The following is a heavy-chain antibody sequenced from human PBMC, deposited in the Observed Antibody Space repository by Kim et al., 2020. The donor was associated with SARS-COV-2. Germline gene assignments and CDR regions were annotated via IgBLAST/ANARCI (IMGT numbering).Heavy chain of an antibody. CDR2: INPNSGGT. CDR1: GYTFTGYY. V-gene: IGHV1-2*02. D-gene: IGHD6-19*01. J-gene: IGHJ4*02. Sequence: ASVKVSCKASGYTFTGYYMHWVRQAPGQGLEWMGWINPNSGGTNYAQKFQGRVTMTRDTSISTAYMELSRLRSDDTAVYYCARGIAVAGTEDHFDYWGQGTLVTVSS. CDR3: ARGIAVAGTEDHFDY.